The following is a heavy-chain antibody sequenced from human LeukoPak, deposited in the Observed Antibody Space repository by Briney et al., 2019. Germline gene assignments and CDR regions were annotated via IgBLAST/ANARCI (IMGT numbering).Heavy chain of an antibody. V-gene: IGHV1-18*01. Sequence: ASVKISCKASGYAFASYGISWVRQAPGQGLEWMGWISAYNGNTNYAQKFQDRVTMTTDTSTRTAYMELRSLRSDDTAVYYCARDIDWSDYYDSSGDDYWGQGTLVTVSS. D-gene: IGHD3-22*01. J-gene: IGHJ4*02. CDR2: ISAYNGNT. CDR3: ARDIDWSDYYDSSGDDY. CDR1: GYAFASYG.